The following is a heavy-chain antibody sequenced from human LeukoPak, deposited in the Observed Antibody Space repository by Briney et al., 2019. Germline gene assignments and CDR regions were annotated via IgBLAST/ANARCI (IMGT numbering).Heavy chain of an antibody. CDR1: GFTLSSYA. CDR2: ISWNSGSI. CDR3: AKDIAAREKGCFDY. J-gene: IGHJ4*02. V-gene: IGHV3-9*01. D-gene: IGHD6-6*01. Sequence: PGGSLRLSCAASGFTLSSYAMSWVRQAPGKGLEWVSGISWNSGSIGYADSVKGRFTISRDNAKNSLYLQMNSLRAEDTALYYCAKDIAAREKGCFDYWGQGTLVTVSS.